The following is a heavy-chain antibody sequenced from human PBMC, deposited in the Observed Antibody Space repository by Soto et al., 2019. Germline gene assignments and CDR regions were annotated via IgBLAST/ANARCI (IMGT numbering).Heavy chain of an antibody. V-gene: IGHV1-69*13. J-gene: IGHJ6*02. CDR1: GGTFSSYA. CDR3: ARGYIDRAGYCSSTSCYEYYYYGMDV. Sequence: SVKVSCKASGGTFSSYAISWVRQAPGQGLEWMGGIIPIFGTANYAQKFQGRVTITADESTSTAYMELSSLRSEDTAVYYCARGYIDRAGYCSSTSCYEYYYYGMDVWGQGTTVTGSS. CDR2: IIPIFGTA. D-gene: IGHD2-2*01.